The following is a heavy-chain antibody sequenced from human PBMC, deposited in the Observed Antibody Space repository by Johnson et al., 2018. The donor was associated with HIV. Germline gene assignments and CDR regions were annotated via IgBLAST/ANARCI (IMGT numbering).Heavy chain of an antibody. J-gene: IGHJ3*02. CDR3: ARPAAYGDYSRDAYDI. V-gene: IGHV3-33*05. Sequence: PGKGLDWVTVISYDGSNKYYADSVKGRFTISRDNAKNSLYLQMNSLRAEDTAVYYCARPAAYGDYSRDAYDIWGQGTMVTVSS. D-gene: IGHD4-17*01. CDR2: ISYDGSNK.